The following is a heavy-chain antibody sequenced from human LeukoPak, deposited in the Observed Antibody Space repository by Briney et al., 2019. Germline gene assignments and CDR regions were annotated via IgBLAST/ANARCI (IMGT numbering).Heavy chain of an antibody. J-gene: IGHJ5*02. CDR1: GITFSNYW. Sequence: GGSLRLSCEASGITFSNYWMSWVRQAPGKGLEWLANIKEDGSEIYHVDSVKGRFTTSRDNAKNSLYLQMSSLRVEDTAVYYCTTDGHHWGQGTLVSVS. CDR2: IKEDGSEI. CDR3: TTDGHH. V-gene: IGHV3-7*01.